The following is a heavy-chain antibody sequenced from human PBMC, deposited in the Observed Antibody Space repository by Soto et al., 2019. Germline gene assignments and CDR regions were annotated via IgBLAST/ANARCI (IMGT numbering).Heavy chain of an antibody. CDR1: GFTFSSYA. CDR2: ISYDGSNK. V-gene: IGHV3-30-3*01. Sequence: GGSLILSCAASGFTFSSYAMHWVRQAPGKGLEWVAVISYDGSNKYYADSVKGRFTISRDNSKNTLYLQMNSLRAEDTAVYYCAREGYYGSGSYYKPFDYWGQGTLVTVSS. J-gene: IGHJ4*02. CDR3: AREGYYGSGSYYKPFDY. D-gene: IGHD3-10*01.